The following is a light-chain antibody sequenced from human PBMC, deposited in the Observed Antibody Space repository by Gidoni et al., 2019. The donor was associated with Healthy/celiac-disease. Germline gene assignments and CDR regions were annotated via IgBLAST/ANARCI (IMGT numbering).Light chain of an antibody. CDR1: QDISNY. Sequence: DIQMTQSPSSLSAYVGDRVTITCQASQDISNYLNWYQQKPGKAPKLLIYDASNLETGVPSRFSGSGSGTDFTFTISSLQPEDIATYYCQQYDKLPPLTFGGGTKVEIK. V-gene: IGKV1-33*01. J-gene: IGKJ4*01. CDR2: DAS. CDR3: QQYDKLPPLT.